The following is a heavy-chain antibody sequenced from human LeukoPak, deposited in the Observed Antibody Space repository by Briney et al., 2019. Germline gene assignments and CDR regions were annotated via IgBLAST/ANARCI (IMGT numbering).Heavy chain of an antibody. CDR3: ARGPAMDV. Sequence: ASVKVSCKASGFPFTMYYIHWVRQAPGQGFEWMGMINPGDGATIYAQRFRGRVTVTRDMSTTTVYMDLRGLRSEDTAVYYCARGPAMDVWGKGTTVTVSS. J-gene: IGHJ6*04. CDR1: GFPFTMYY. CDR2: INPGDGAT. V-gene: IGHV1-46*01.